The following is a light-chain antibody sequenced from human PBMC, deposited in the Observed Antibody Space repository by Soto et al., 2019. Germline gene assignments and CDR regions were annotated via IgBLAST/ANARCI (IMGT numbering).Light chain of an antibody. CDR2: EGT. V-gene: IGLV2-23*01. CDR1: TSDIGNYKF. Sequence: QSALTQTASVSGSPGQSITISCTGTTSDIGNYKFVSWYQQHPGKAPKLMIYEGTKRPSGVSDRFSASKSGNTASLTISGLQDEDEADYCCCSHAGDHVVFGGGTKLTVL. J-gene: IGLJ2*01. CDR3: CSHAGDHVV.